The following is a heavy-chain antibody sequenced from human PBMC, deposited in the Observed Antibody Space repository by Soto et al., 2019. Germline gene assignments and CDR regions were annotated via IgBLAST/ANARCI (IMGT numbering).Heavy chain of an antibody. J-gene: IGHJ4*02. Sequence: GGSLRLSCAGSGFTPTTTPLSWVRQPPGKGLEWVATVSGAASHTYYVDSVRGRFFISRDNSKNTVTLQMNNLTVDDTAVYYCATSFRYFDNWGQGTRVTVSS. CDR1: GFTPTTTP. D-gene: IGHD3-9*01. V-gene: IGHV3-23*01. CDR2: VSGAASHT. CDR3: ATSFRYFDN.